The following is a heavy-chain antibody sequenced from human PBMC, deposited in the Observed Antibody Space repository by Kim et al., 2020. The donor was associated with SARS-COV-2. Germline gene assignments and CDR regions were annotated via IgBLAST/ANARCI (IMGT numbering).Heavy chain of an antibody. CDR2: ITSDGSST. Sequence: GGSLRLSCAASGFTFSSYWMHWVRQAPGKGLVWVSRITSDGSSTSYADSVKGRFTISRDNAKNTLYLQMNSLRAEDTAVYYCARDSRLGELSLFTYYYYYYGMDVWGQGTTVTVSS. CDR3: ARDSRLGELSLFTYYYYYYGMDV. J-gene: IGHJ6*02. CDR1: GFTFSSYW. V-gene: IGHV3-74*01. D-gene: IGHD3-16*02.